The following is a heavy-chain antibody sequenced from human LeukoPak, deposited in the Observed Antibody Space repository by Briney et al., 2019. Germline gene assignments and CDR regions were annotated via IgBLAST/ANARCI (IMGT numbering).Heavy chain of an antibody. CDR3: ARHLGAPGTRGFDF. J-gene: IGHJ4*02. Sequence: SSETLSLTCVVSGGSVSSNWWSWVRQPPGKGLEWLGEVYYRGNTNFDPSLWGRVAMSVDTSNNQLSLKLSSVTAADTAVYYCARHLGAPGTRGFDFWGQGILVTVSS. CDR1: GGSVSSNW. D-gene: IGHD1-26*01. CDR2: VYYRGNT. V-gene: IGHV4/OR15-8*02.